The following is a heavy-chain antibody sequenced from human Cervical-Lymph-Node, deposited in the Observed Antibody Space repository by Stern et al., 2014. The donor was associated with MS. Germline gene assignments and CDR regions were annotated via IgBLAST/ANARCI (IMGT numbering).Heavy chain of an antibody. J-gene: IGHJ4*02. CDR1: GDSLRSGAHF. Sequence: QDQLVESGPGLVKPSQPLSLTCPVSGDSLRSGAHFWTWIRPHPGKGLAWIRYIYYGGTTYYNPSLKSRVTISVDTPKNQFSLKLNSVTAADTAVYYCAREYRDYYTGRAGIDYWGQGTLVTVSS. CDR3: AREYRDYYTGRAGIDY. D-gene: IGHD2-21*02. CDR2: IYYGGTT. V-gene: IGHV4-31*03.